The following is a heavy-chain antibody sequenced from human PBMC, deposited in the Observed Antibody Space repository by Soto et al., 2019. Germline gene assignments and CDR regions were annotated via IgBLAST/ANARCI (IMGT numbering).Heavy chain of an antibody. CDR1: GFTFSNAW. J-gene: IGHJ4*01. CDR2: VKSKDDGGTT. V-gene: IGHV3-15*07. CDR3: TTDSYITSIIVRFDY. Sequence: GGSLRLSCAASGFTFSNAWINWVRQAPGKGLEWVGRVKSKDDGGTTDFAAPVKGRFAISRDDSKNMVYLEMNSLQTEDTAIYYCTTDSYITSIIVRFDYWGHGTLVTVSS. D-gene: IGHD3-22*01.